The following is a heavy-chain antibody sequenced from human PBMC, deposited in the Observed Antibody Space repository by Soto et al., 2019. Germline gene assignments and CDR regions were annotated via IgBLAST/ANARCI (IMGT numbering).Heavy chain of an antibody. CDR2: ISGSGSST. Sequence: GGSLRLSCAASGFTFSSYAMSWVRQAPGKGLEWVSAISGSGSSTYYADSVKGRFTISRDNSKNTLYLQMNSLRAEDTAIYYCAKEGEQLPYFDYWGQGTLVTVSS. CDR3: AKEGEQLPYFDY. CDR1: GFTFSSYA. J-gene: IGHJ4*02. D-gene: IGHD6-13*01. V-gene: IGHV3-23*01.